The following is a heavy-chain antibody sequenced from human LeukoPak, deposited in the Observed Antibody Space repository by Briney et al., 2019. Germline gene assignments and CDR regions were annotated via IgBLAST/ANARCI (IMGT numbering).Heavy chain of an antibody. CDR2: ISGSSTYI. V-gene: IGHV3-21*01. D-gene: IGHD2-2*02. CDR1: GFTFSSCG. CDR3: ARSIVVVPAAIRAYDAFDI. Sequence: GGSLRLSCAASGFTFSSCGMNWVRQAPGKGLEWVSSISGSSTYIYYADSVKGRFTISRDNAKNSLYLQMNSLRAEDTAVYYCARSIVVVPAAIRAYDAFDIWGQGTMVTVSS. J-gene: IGHJ3*02.